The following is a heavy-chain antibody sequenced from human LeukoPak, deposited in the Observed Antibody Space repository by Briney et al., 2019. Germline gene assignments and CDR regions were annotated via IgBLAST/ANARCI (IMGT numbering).Heavy chain of an antibody. D-gene: IGHD2-2*01. CDR1: GGSVSSASYY. CDR2: IYYNGNN. Sequence: SETLSLTCTVSGGSVSSASYYWSWLRQPPGKGLEWIGHIYYNGNNYYSPSLKSRATISLDTSNNQFSLRLSSVTAADTAVYYCVRRSTSPNWFDPWGQGTLVTVSS. J-gene: IGHJ5*02. V-gene: IGHV4-30-4*01. CDR3: VRRSTSPNWFDP.